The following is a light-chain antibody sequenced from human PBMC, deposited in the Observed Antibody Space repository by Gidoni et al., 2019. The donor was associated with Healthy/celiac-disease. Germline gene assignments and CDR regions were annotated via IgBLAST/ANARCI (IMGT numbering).Light chain of an antibody. CDR1: QGISSY. J-gene: IGKJ1*01. Sequence: DTQSTQSPSFLSASVGDRVTITCRASQGISSYLAWYQQKPGKAPKLLIYAASTLQSGVPSRFSGSGSGTEFTLTISSLQPEDFATYYCQQLNSYPWTFGQGTKVEIK. CDR3: QQLNSYPWT. V-gene: IGKV1-9*01. CDR2: AAS.